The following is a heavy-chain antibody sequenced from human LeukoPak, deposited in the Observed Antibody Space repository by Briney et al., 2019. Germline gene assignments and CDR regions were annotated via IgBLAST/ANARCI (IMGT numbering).Heavy chain of an antibody. CDR1: GYTFTVYY. D-gene: IGHD3-16*01. J-gene: IGHJ4*02. Sequence: ASVTVSCKASGYTFTVYYVYWVRQAPGQGPEWMGWINPNNGDTHYAQKFQGRVTMARDTSITTAYMELSRLTSDDTAVYFCAKGGSWQRLVWVDYWGQGTLVTVSS. V-gene: IGHV1-2*02. CDR2: INPNNGDT. CDR3: AKGGSWQRLVWVDY.